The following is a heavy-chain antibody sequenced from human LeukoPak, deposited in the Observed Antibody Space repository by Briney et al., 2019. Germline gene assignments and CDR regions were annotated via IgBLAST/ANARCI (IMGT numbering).Heavy chain of an antibody. J-gene: IGHJ5*02. V-gene: IGHV1-18*01. CDR3: ARARGTYYDFWSGYLAGNWFDP. Sequence: GASVKVSCKASGYTFTSYGISWVRQAPGQGLEWMGWISAYNGNTNYAQKLQGRVTMTTDTSTSTAYMELRSLRSDDTAVYYCARARGTYYDFWSGYLAGNWFDPWGQGTLVTVSS. CDR2: ISAYNGNT. CDR1: GYTFTSYG. D-gene: IGHD3-3*01.